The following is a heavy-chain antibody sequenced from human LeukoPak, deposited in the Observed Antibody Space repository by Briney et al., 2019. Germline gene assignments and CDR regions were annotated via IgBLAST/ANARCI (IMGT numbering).Heavy chain of an antibody. CDR1: GGSISSGSYY. D-gene: IGHD3-22*01. J-gene: IGHJ4*02. CDR3: ASVTTGGYYNC. CDR2: IYTTGST. Sequence: PSQTLSLTCTVSGGSISSGSYYWSWIRQPAGKGLEWIGRIYTTGSTNYNPSLKSRVTISVDTSKNQFSLKLSSVTAADTAVYYCASVTTGGYYNCWGQGTLVTVSS. V-gene: IGHV4-61*02.